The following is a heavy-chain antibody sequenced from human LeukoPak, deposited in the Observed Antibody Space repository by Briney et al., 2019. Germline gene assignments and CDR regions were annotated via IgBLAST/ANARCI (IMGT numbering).Heavy chain of an antibody. CDR3: ARDLAVPPYNWFDP. J-gene: IGHJ5*02. Sequence: SETLSLTCSVSSGSINGNYWSWIRQPAGKGLEWIGLISASGNTNYNPSLEGRITMSVDASKNQFSLTLRSVTAADTAVYYCARDLAVPPYNWFDPWGQGTLVTVSS. CDR2: ISASGNT. CDR1: SGSINGNY. V-gene: IGHV4-4*07. D-gene: IGHD2-2*01.